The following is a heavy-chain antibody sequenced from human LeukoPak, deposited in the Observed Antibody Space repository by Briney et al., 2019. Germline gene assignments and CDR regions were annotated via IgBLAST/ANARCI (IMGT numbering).Heavy chain of an antibody. Sequence: GGSLRLSCAASGLTFSSYGTHWVRQAPGKGLEWVAVIWYDGSNKYYADSVKGRFTISRDNSKNTLYLQMNSLRAEDTAVYYCARDEIVVVPSGIDYWGQGTLVTVSS. V-gene: IGHV3-33*01. CDR3: ARDEIVVVPSGIDY. CDR1: GLTFSSYG. D-gene: IGHD3-22*01. CDR2: IWYDGSNK. J-gene: IGHJ4*02.